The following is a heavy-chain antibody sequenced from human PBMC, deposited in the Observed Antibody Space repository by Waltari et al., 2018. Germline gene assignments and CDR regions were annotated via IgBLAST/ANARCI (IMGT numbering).Heavy chain of an antibody. CDR1: GGSLRGHW. V-gene: IGHV4-34*01. Sequence: QVQLQQWGAGRLKPSETLSLTCAVYGGSLRGHWWSWIRKPPGKGLEWIGEINESGSTNYRPSLKSRAAISVDTSRNQFSLKLSSVTAADTAIYYCARHRDPGHSFDVWGQGTVTVSS. CDR3: ARHRDPGHSFDV. D-gene: IGHD2-21*01. J-gene: IGHJ3*01. CDR2: INESGST.